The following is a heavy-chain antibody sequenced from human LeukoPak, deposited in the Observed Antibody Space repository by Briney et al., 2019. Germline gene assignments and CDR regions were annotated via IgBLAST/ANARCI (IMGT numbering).Heavy chain of an antibody. CDR2: INPNSGGT. CDR3: ARGGYTMIVVADDAFGI. J-gene: IGHJ3*02. V-gene: IGHV1-2*04. CDR1: GYTFTGYY. Sequence: ASVKVSCKASGYTFTGYYMHWVRQAPGQGLEWMGWINPNSGGTNYAQKFQGWVTMTRDTSISTAYMELSRLRSDDTAVYYCARGGYTMIVVADDAFGIWGQGTMVTVSS. D-gene: IGHD3-22*01.